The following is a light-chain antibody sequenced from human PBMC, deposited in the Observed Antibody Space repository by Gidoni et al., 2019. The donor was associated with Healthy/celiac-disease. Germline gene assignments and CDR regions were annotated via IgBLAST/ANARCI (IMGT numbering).Light chain of an antibody. CDR2: GAS. V-gene: IGKV3-20*01. CDR3: QQYGSSPFT. Sequence: IVLTQSPGTLSLSPGERATLSCRASQRVSSSYLAWYQQKPGQAPRLLIYGASSRATGIPDRCSGSGSGTDFTLTISSLEPEDFAVYYCQQYGSSPFTFGPGTKVDIK. CDR1: QRVSSSY. J-gene: IGKJ3*01.